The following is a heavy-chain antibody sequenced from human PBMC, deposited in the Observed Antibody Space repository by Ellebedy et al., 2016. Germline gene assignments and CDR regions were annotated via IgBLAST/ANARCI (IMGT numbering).Heavy chain of an antibody. Sequence: GGSLRLSCAASGFPFSSHWMHWVRQAPGRGLVWVSRINGDGGDANYGDSVKGRFTISRDNAKNTLYLQMNSLRAEDTAVYYCARNLQAWGQGTLVTVSS. CDR2: INGDGGDA. V-gene: IGHV3-74*01. J-gene: IGHJ5*02. CDR3: ARNLQA. CDR1: GFPFSSHW.